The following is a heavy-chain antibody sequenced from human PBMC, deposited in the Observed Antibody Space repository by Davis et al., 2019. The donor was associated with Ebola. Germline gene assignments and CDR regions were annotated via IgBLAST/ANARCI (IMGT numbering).Heavy chain of an antibody. CDR2: TSTTSGYT. CDR3: ARYGSGGDYGMDV. V-gene: IGHV3-11*06. CDR1: GFTFSAYY. J-gene: IGHJ6*02. Sequence: GGSLRLSCVASGFTFSAYYMSWLRQAPGKGLEWVSYTSTTSGYTKYADSVRGRFTISRDNAKNSLYLQMSSLRAEDTAVYYCARYGSGGDYGMDVWGQGTTVTVSS. D-gene: IGHD3-10*01.